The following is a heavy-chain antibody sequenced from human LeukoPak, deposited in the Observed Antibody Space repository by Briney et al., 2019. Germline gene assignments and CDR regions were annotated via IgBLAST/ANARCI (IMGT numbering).Heavy chain of an antibody. CDR2: IYHSGST. J-gene: IGHJ4*02. Sequence: SETLSLTCTVSGGPISSGGYYWSWIRQPPGKGLEWIGYIYHSGSTYYNPSLKSRVTISVDTSKNQFSLKLSSVTAADTAVYYCAILRRGEMATTLFDYWGQGTLVTVSS. D-gene: IGHD5-24*01. V-gene: IGHV4-30-2*02. CDR3: AILRRGEMATTLFDY. CDR1: GGPISSGGYY.